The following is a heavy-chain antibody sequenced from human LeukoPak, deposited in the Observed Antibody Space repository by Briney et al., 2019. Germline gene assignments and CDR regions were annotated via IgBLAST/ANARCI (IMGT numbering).Heavy chain of an antibody. J-gene: IGHJ4*02. CDR1: GGTFSNSA. V-gene: IGHV1-69*04. D-gene: IGHD3-22*01. Sequence: GASVKVSCKASGGTFSNSAISWVRQAPGQGLEWMARIIPMLGIVNVAQKFQGRATVTADKSTSTAYMELSSLRSEDTAVYYCARAECYYESSGCYSTSFDYWGQGTLVTVSS. CDR2: IIPMLGIV. CDR3: ARAECYYESSGCYSTSFDY.